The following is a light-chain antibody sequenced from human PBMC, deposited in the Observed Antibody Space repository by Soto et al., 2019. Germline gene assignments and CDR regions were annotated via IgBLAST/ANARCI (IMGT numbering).Light chain of an antibody. CDR2: AAS. J-gene: IGKJ5*01. Sequence: IQMTQSPSSLSASTGDRVTITCRASQGISSYLAWYQQKPGKAPKLLIYAASTLQSGVPSRFSGSGSGTDFTLTISCLQSEDFATYYCQQYYSYPYTFGQGTRLEIK. CDR1: QGISSY. V-gene: IGKV1-8*01. CDR3: QQYYSYPYT.